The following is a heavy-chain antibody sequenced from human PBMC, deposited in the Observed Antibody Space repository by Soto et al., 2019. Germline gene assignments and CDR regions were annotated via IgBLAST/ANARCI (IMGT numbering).Heavy chain of an antibody. D-gene: IGHD1-26*01. Sequence: GGSLRLSCTASGFTFSNAWMNWVRQAPGKGLEWVGLIKSKPNGGTIDYNAPVKGRFTISRDESRNTVYLQMNSLQTEDTAIYYCATGDSVTVGFDYWGQGT. V-gene: IGHV3-15*07. CDR2: IKSKPNGGTI. CDR3: ATGDSVTVGFDY. J-gene: IGHJ4*02. CDR1: GFTFSNAW.